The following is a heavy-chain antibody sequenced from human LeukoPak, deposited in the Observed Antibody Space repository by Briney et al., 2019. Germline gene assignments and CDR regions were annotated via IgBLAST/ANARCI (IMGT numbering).Heavy chain of an antibody. J-gene: IGHJ6*03. D-gene: IGHD5-12*01. V-gene: IGHV4-34*01. CDR3: ARGRGYSGYRYYYYYMDV. CDR1: GGSFSGYY. CDR2: INHSGST. Sequence: KTSETLSLTCAVYGGSFSGYYWSWIRQPPGKGLEWIGEINHSGSTNYNPPLKSRVTISADTSKNQFSLKLSSVTAADTAVYYCARGRGYSGYRYYYYYMDVWGKGTTVTVSS.